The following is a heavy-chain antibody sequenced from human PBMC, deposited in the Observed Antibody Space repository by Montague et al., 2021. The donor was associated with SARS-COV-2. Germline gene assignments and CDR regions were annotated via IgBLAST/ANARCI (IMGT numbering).Heavy chain of an antibody. D-gene: IGHD1-1*01. CDR3: ARTTKFRETSSGNYYYHAMDV. Sequence: SETLSLTCNVSGGSISSSTYYWGWIRQPPGKGLEWIGSLYNGGTTYYSPSLKSRVTISVDTSKNHFSLNMASVTAADTAVYFCARTTKFRETSSGNYYYHAMDVWGQGATVTVSS. J-gene: IGHJ6*02. CDR2: LYNGGTT. V-gene: IGHV4-39*02. CDR1: GGSISSSTYY.